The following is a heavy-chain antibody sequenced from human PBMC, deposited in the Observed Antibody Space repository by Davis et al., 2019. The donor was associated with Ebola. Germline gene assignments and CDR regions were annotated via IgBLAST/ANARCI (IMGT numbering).Heavy chain of an antibody. CDR3: ARHLTIFEVRYFDY. Sequence: MPGGSLRLSCAVYGGSFSGYYWSWIRQPPGKGLEWIGEINHSGSTNYNPSLKSRVTISVDTSKNQFSLKLSSVTAADTAVYYCARHLTIFEVRYFDYWGQGTLVTVSS. V-gene: IGHV4-34*01. CDR2: INHSGST. D-gene: IGHD3-3*01. CDR1: GGSFSGYY. J-gene: IGHJ4*02.